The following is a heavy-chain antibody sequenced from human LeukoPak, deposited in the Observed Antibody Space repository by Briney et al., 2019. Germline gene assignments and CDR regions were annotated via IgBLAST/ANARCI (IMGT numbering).Heavy chain of an antibody. Sequence: ASVKVSCKASGYTFTSYDINWVRQAPGQGLEWMGWISADNGNTNYAQKLQGRVTMTTDTSTSTAYMELRSLRSDDTAVYYCAATDSNWFDPWGQGTLVTVSS. D-gene: IGHD1-1*01. CDR2: ISADNGNT. J-gene: IGHJ5*02. CDR1: GYTFTSYD. CDR3: AATDSNWFDP. V-gene: IGHV1-18*01.